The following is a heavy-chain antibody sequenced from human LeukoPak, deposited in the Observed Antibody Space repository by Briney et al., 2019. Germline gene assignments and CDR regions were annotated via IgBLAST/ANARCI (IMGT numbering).Heavy chain of an antibody. V-gene: IGHV3-21*01. CDR1: GFTFSSYS. CDR2: ISSSGTYI. Sequence: KSGGSLRLSCAAAGFTFSSYSLSWVRQAPGEGREWGSSISSSGTYIYYADSVKGRFTVSRDNAKNSLYLHMNRLRAEDTAIYYCAKGGSPSHNWFNSWGQGTLVTVSS. J-gene: IGHJ5*01. D-gene: IGHD2-15*01. CDR3: AKGGSPSHNWFNS.